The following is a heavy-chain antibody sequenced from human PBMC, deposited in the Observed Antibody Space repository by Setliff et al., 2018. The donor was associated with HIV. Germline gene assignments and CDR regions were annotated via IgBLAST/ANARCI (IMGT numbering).Heavy chain of an antibody. J-gene: IGHJ6*02. CDR1: GYSFTTYG. V-gene: IGHV1-18*01. D-gene: IGHD6-19*01. Sequence: ASVTVSCKTSGYSFTTYGISWVRQAPGHGLEWMGWISPYNGHTKSAQTFQGRVTMTIDTSTNSAYMELRSLRSDDTAVYFCARLGSGWSDSYYYAMDVWGQGTTVTVSS. CDR2: ISPYNGHT. CDR3: ARLGSGWSDSYYYAMDV.